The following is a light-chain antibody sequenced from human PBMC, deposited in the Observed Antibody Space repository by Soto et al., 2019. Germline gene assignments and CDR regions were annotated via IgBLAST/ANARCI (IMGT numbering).Light chain of an antibody. Sequence: EIVLTQSPGTLSLSPGERVTLSCRASQSLTNNYLAWYQQKPGQAPRLLIYAASSRATGIPDRFSGSGSETDFTLTFSRLEPEDFAVYYCQQYGSSLPVTFGGGTKVDIK. J-gene: IGKJ4*01. V-gene: IGKV3-20*01. CDR1: QSLTNNY. CDR3: QQYGSSLPVT. CDR2: AAS.